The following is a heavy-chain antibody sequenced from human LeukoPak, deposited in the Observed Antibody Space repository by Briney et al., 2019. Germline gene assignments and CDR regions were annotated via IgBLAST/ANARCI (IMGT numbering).Heavy chain of an antibody. Sequence: GASVKVSCKASGGTFSSYAISWVRQAPGQGLEWMGRIIPILGIANYAQKFQGRVTITADKSTSTAYMELSSLRSEDTAVYYCASRTPPGRREVGATGLGWYYGMDVWGQGTTVTVSS. CDR1: GGTFSSYA. CDR2: IIPILGIA. J-gene: IGHJ6*02. D-gene: IGHD1-26*01. CDR3: ASRTPPGRREVGATGLGWYYGMDV. V-gene: IGHV1-69*04.